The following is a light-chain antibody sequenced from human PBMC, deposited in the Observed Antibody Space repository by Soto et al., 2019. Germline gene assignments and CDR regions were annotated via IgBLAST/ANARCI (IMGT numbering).Light chain of an antibody. CDR1: QDGTPN. Sequence: FPAILFSSPRGGATLSCKAAQDGTPNFAWHQLRRGQPPRPLIYDISTKATGVPARFSGSGSGTEFTLTISGLQSEDFALDYCQQYNNRPFSFGPRARLEN. CDR2: DIS. J-gene: IGKJ5*01. V-gene: IGKV3-15*01. CDR3: QQYNNRPFS.